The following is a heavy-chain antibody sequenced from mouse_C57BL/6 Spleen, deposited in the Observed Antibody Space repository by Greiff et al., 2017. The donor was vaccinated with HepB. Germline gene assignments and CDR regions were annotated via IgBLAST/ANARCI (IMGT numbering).Heavy chain of an antibody. CDR1: GFTFSDYG. Sequence: EVKVVESGGGLVKPGGSLKLSCAASGFTFSDYGMHWVSQAPEKGLEWVAYISSGSSTIYYADTVKGRFTISRDNAKNTLFLKMTRLRSEDTAIYYCAMGPFYYHGPLYFEVWGTGTTVTVSS. D-gene: IGHD1-1*01. J-gene: IGHJ1*03. CDR2: ISSGSSTI. V-gene: IGHV5-17*01. CDR3: AMGPFYYHGPLYFEV.